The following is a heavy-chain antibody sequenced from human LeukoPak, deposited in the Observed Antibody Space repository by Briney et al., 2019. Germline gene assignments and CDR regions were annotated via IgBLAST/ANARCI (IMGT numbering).Heavy chain of an antibody. Sequence: SGGSLRLSCAASGFTLSSYWMSWVRQAPGMGLQCVANINQDGGEQEYVDSVNGGFTIYRDNAKNSLYLQMNSLRAEDTAVYYCARDRYGDYAAAGDLTPGADYWGQGTLVTVSS. CDR3: ARDRYGDYAAAGDLTPGADY. J-gene: IGHJ4*02. V-gene: IGHV3-7*01. D-gene: IGHD4-17*01. CDR2: INQDGGEQ. CDR1: GFTLSSYW.